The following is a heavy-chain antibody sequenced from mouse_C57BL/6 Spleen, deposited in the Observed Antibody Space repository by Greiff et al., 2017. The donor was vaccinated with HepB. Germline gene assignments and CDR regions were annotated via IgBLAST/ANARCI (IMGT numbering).Heavy chain of an antibody. CDR3: ARSRRCFDV. Sequence: QVQLQQPGAELVKPGASVKLSCKASGYTFTSYWMQWVKQRPGQGLEWIGEIDPSDSYTNYNQKFKGKATLTVDTSSSTAYMQLSSLTSEDSAVYFCARSRRCFDVWGTGTTVTVSS. CDR2: IDPSDSYT. V-gene: IGHV1-50*01. CDR1: GYTFTSYW. J-gene: IGHJ1*03.